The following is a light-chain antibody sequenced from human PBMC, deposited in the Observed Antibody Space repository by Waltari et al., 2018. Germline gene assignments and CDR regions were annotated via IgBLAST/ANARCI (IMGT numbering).Light chain of an antibody. Sequence: MQLTQSPSSLSASVGDRITLTCRASRDISDILAWFQQRPGKAPRSMIYAASRLQSGVPSNGSGRGSGTHFTLTITSLQPEDFATYYCQQYNTYPFTFGPGTTVDVK. CDR1: RDISDI. CDR2: AAS. CDR3: QQYNTYPFT. J-gene: IGKJ3*01. V-gene: IGKV1-16*02.